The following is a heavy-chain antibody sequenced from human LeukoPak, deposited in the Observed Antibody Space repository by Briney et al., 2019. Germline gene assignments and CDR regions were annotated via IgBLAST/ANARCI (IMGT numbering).Heavy chain of an antibody. CDR1: GFTFSIYW. Sequence: GGSLRLSCTASGFTFSIYWMSWVRQAPGKGPEWVANIKYDGNEMYYVDSVKGRFSISRDNAKNSLYLQMNSLRVEDTAVYYCARPSYNSGSFFDYWGQGSLVTVS. D-gene: IGHD3-10*01. CDR2: IKYDGNEM. J-gene: IGHJ4*02. CDR3: ARPSYNSGSFFDY. V-gene: IGHV3-7*01.